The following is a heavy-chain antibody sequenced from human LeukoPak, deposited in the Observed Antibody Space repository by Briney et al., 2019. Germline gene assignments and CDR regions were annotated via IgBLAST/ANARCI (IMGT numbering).Heavy chain of an antibody. J-gene: IGHJ6*03. CDR2: IYPGDSDT. CDR1: GYSFTSYW. D-gene: IGHD2-2*01. CDR3: ARHGQGEYQLLVHYYMDV. V-gene: IGHV5-51*01. Sequence: GESLKISCKGSGYSFTSYWIGCVRQMPRKGLEWMGIIYPGDSDTRYSPSFQGQVTISADKSISTAYLQWSSLKASDTAMYYCARHGQGEYQLLVHYYMDVWGKGTTVTVSS.